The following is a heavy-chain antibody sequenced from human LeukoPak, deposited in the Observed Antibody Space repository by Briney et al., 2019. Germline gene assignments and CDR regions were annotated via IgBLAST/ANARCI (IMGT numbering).Heavy chain of an antibody. CDR3: ARDRGIAAADPNGGFDP. Sequence: SVKVSCKASGGTFSSYAISWVRQAPGQGLEWMGGIIPIFGTANYAQKFQGRVTITADESTSTAYMELSSLRSEDTAVYYCARDRGIAAADPNGGFDPWGQGTLVTVS. CDR2: IIPIFGTA. J-gene: IGHJ5*02. D-gene: IGHD6-13*01. V-gene: IGHV1-69*01. CDR1: GGTFSSYA.